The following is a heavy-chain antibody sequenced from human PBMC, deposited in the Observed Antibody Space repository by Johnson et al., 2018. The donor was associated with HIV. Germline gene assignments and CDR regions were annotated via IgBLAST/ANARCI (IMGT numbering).Heavy chain of an antibody. CDR3: AKDVGDGYNRWGAFDF. CDR2: ISYDGSNK. J-gene: IGHJ3*01. Sequence: QVQLVESGGGVVQPGRSLRLSCAASGFSFSTYAMHWVRQAPGKGLEWLIVISYDGSNKYYADSVKGRFTISRDNSKNTVYLQMSSLRDEDAAVYYCAKDVGDGYNRWGAFDFWGQGTLVTVSS. D-gene: IGHD5-24*01. V-gene: IGHV3-30*04. CDR1: GFSFSTYA.